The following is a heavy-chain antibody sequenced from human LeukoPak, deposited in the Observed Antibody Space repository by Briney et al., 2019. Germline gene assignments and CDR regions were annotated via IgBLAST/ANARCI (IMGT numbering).Heavy chain of an antibody. D-gene: IGHD3-22*01. V-gene: IGHV4-59*01. CDR3: ARQNYDSSSDAFDI. J-gene: IGHJ3*02. Sequence: RPSETLSLTCTVSGGSISSYYWSWIRQPPGKGLEWIGYIYYSGSTNYNPSLKSRVTISVDTSKNQFSLKLSSVTAADTAVYYCARQNYDSSSDAFDIWGQGTMVTVSS. CDR1: GGSISSYY. CDR2: IYYSGST.